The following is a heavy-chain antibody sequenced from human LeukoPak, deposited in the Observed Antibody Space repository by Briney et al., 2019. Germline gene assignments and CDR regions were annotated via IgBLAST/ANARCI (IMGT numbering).Heavy chain of an antibody. CDR2: IYYSGST. CDR1: GGSISSSSYY. Sequence: SETLSLTCTVSGGSISSSSYYWGWIRQPPGKGLEWIGSIYYSGSTYYNPSLKSRVTISVDTSKNQFSLKLSSVTAADTAVYYCARGVVVNDYWGQGTLVTVSS. D-gene: IGHD3-22*01. V-gene: IGHV4-39*07. CDR3: ARGVVVNDY. J-gene: IGHJ4*02.